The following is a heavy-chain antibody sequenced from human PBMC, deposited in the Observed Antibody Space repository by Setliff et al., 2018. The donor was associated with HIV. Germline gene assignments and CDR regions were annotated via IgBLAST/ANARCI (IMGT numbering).Heavy chain of an antibody. Sequence: AGGSLRLSCAASGFSFSNYAMHWVRQAPGKGLEWVAVISYDGSNKYYADSVKGRFTISRDNSKNTLYLQMNSLRAEDTAVYYCARGRSSGSPYSDYWGQGTLVTVSS. CDR1: GFSFSNYA. V-gene: IGHV3-30-3*01. CDR3: ARGRSSGSPYSDY. D-gene: IGHD5-12*01. CDR2: ISYDGSNK. J-gene: IGHJ4*02.